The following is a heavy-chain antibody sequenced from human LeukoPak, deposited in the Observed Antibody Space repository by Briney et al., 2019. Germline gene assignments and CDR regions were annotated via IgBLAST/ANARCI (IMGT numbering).Heavy chain of an antibody. J-gene: IGHJ6*03. D-gene: IGHD1-7*01. CDR1: GGSFSNYY. CDR3: ARRWNYGRNYYIDV. Sequence: SETLSLTCAIHGGSFSNYYWSWIRQPPGKGLEWIGEINDSGRINYNPSLMSRVTASVDTSKNQFSLRLTSVTATDTAVYYCARRWNYGRNYYIDVWGNGATVSVSS. CDR2: INDSGRI. V-gene: IGHV4-34*01.